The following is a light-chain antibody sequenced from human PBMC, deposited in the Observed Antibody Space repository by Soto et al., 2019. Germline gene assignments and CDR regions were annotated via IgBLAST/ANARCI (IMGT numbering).Light chain of an antibody. CDR2: DAS. CDR3: QEYSCKLRT. V-gene: IGKV1-5*01. Sequence: DIQMTQSPSTLSASVGDRVTLTCRASQSINAWLAWYQQKPGKPPTLLIYDASSLETGVPSRFSGRGAGTEFNLIISSLQPDDSATYYCQEYSCKLRTFGHGSKVEIK. CDR1: QSINAW. J-gene: IGKJ1*01.